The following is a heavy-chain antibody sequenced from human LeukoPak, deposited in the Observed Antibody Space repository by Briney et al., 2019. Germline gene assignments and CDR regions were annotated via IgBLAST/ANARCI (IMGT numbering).Heavy chain of an antibody. CDR2: INPSGGST. D-gene: IGHD5-18*01. CDR3: ARDPDTAMVIGSYYFDY. V-gene: IGHV1-46*01. J-gene: IGHJ4*02. CDR1: GYTFTSYY. Sequence: ASVKVSCKASGYTFTSYYMHWVRQAPGQGLEWMGIINPSGGSTSYAQKFQGRVTTTRDTSTSTVYMELSSLRSEDTAVYYCARDPDTAMVIGSYYFDYWGQGTLVTVSS.